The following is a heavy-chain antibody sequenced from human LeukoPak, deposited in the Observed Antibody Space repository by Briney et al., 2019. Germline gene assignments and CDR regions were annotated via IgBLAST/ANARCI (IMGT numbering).Heavy chain of an antibody. CDR1: GFTFSSYA. CDR2: ISGSGGST. CDR3: AKAPTSIVGATSY. Sequence: GGSLRLSCAASGFTFSSYAMSWVRQAPGKGLEWVSAISGSGGSTYYTDSVKGRFTISRDNSKNTLYLQMNSLRAEDTAVYYCAKAPTSIVGATSYWGQGTLVTVSS. J-gene: IGHJ4*02. D-gene: IGHD1-26*01. V-gene: IGHV3-23*01.